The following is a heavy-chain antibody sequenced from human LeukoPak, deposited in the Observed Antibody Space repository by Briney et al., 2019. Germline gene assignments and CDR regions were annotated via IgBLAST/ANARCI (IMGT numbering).Heavy chain of an antibody. V-gene: IGHV3-23*01. CDR3: AKDLVVRGVLGRAFDI. CDR2: ISGSGGST. CDR1: GFPFSSYA. J-gene: IGHJ3*02. Sequence: TGGSLRLSCAASGFPFSSYAMSWVRQAPGKGLEWVSAISGSGGSTYYADSVKGRFTISRDNSKNTLYLQMNSLRAEDTAVYYCAKDLVVRGVLGRAFDIWGQGTMVTVSS. D-gene: IGHD3-10*01.